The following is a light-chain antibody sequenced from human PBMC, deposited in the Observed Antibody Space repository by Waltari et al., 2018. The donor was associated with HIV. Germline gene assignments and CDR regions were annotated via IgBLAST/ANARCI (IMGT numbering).Light chain of an antibody. CDR3: ASWDDKLSHWV. CDR2: RND. V-gene: IGLV1-47*01. Sequence: QSVLTQSPSASKTPGQRVLMSCSGTTSNVGNNFVSWFQQVPGGAPKLVIYRNDRRPSGVPDRFSAAKSGSSASLAISGLQSDDEADYFCASWDDKLSHWVFGGGTKLTV. CDR1: TSNVGNNF. J-gene: IGLJ3*02.